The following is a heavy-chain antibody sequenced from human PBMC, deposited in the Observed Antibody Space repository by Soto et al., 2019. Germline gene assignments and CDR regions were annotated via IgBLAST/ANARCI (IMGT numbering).Heavy chain of an antibody. CDR3: ARAVFDVYITIFGVVTTPVYYYYGMDV. CDR1: GYTFTSYA. J-gene: IGHJ6*02. CDR2: INAGNGNT. D-gene: IGHD3-3*01. V-gene: IGHV1-3*01. Sequence: ASVKVSCKASGYTFTSYAMHWVRQAPGQRLEWMGWINAGNGNTKYSQKFQGRVTITRDTSASTAYMELSSLRSEDTAVYYCARAVFDVYITIFGVVTTPVYYYYGMDVWGQGTTGTVSS.